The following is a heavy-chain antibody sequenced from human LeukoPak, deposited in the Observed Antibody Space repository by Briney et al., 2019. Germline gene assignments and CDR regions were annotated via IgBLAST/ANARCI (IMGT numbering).Heavy chain of an antibody. CDR2: IKSKTDGGTT. CDR3: TATERRYFDWE. D-gene: IGHD3-9*01. CDR1: GFTFSDYY. J-gene: IGHJ4*02. V-gene: IGHV3-15*01. Sequence: PGGSLRLSCAASGFTFSDYYMSWIRQAPGKGLEWVGRIKSKTDGGTTDYAAPVKGRFTISRDGAKNTLYLQMNSLKTEDTAVYYCTATERRYFDWEWGQGTLVTVSS.